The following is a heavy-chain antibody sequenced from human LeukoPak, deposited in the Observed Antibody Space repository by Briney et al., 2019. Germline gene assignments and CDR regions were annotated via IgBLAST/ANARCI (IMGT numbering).Heavy chain of an antibody. CDR3: ARAVDSSGFSCFQH. CDR1: GGSISSYY. D-gene: IGHD3-22*01. CDR2: IYYIGST. V-gene: IGHV4-59*08. Sequence: SETLSLTCTVSGGSISSYYWSWIRQPPGKGLEWIAYIYYIGSTDYNPSLESRVTISVDTSKNPFSLKLSSVTAADTAVYYCARAVDSSGFSCFQHWGQGTLVIVSS. J-gene: IGHJ1*01.